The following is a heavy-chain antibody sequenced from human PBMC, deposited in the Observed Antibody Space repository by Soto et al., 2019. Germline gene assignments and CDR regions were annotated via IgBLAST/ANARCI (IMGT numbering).Heavy chain of an antibody. V-gene: IGHV4-34*01. CDR3: ARGRGLRRITVTAYYFDY. Sequence: PSETLSLTCAVYGGSFSGYYWSWIRQPPGKRLEWIGEINHSGSTNYNPSLKSRVTISVDTSKNQFSLKLSSVTAADTAVYYCARGRGLRRITVTAYYFDYWGQGTLVTVSS. J-gene: IGHJ4*02. CDR2: INHSGST. D-gene: IGHD4-17*01. CDR1: GGSFSGYY.